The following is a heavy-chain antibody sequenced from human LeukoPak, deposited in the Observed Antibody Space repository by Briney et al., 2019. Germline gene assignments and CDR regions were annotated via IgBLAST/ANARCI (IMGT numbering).Heavy chain of an antibody. J-gene: IGHJ5*02. CDR2: VYYSGST. Sequence: SETLSLTCTVSGGSVSSGTYYWSWIRQPPGKGLEWIGYVYYSGSTNYNPSLKSRVTISVDTSKNQFSLKLSSVTAADTAVYYCARELGVGATREKWFDPWGQGTLVTVSS. CDR1: GGSVSSGTYY. V-gene: IGHV4-61*01. CDR3: ARELGVGATREKWFDP. D-gene: IGHD1-26*01.